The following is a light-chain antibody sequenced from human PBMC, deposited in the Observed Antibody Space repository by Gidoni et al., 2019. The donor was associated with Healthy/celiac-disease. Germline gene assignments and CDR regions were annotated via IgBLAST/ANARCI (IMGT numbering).Light chain of an antibody. Sequence: AIRITQSPSSLSASTGDRVTIPCRASKGISSYLAWYQQKPGKAPKLLIYAASTLQSGVPSRFSGSGSGTDFTLTISCLQSEDFATYYCQQYYSYPLTFGGGTKVEIK. J-gene: IGKJ4*01. CDR3: QQYYSYPLT. CDR2: AAS. V-gene: IGKV1-8*01. CDR1: KGISSY.